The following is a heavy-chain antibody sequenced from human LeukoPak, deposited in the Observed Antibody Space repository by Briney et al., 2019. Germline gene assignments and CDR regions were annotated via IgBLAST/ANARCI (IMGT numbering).Heavy chain of an antibody. J-gene: IGHJ5*02. CDR3: ARVYGSGSP. CDR2: ISYDGSNK. D-gene: IGHD3-10*01. Sequence: GGSLRLSCAASGFTFSSYSMNWVRQAPGKGLEWVAVISYDGSNKYYADSVKGRFTISRDNAKNSLYLQMNSLRAEDTAVYYCARVYGSGSPWGQGTLVTVSS. V-gene: IGHV3-30*03. CDR1: GFTFSSYS.